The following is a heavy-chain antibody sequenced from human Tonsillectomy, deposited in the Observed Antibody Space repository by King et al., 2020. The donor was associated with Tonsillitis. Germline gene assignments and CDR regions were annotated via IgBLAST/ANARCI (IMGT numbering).Heavy chain of an antibody. CDR1: GFTFSDYW. V-gene: IGHV3-7*03. J-gene: IGHJ2*01. Sequence: VQLVESGGGLVQPGGSLRLSCAASGFTFSDYWMSWVRQAPGKGLEWVANIKQDGSEMYYVDSVKGRFTISRNNAKNSLYLKMNSLRAEDTAVYYCARDVAFTVAEYWYFDLWGRGTLVTVSS. D-gene: IGHD6-19*01. CDR3: ARDVAFTVAEYWYFDL. CDR2: IKQDGSEM.